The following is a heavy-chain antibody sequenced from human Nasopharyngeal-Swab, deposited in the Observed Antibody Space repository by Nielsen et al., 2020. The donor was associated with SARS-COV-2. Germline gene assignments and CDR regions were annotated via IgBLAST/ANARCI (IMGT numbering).Heavy chain of an antibody. D-gene: IGHD3-16*02. CDR1: GFRFSTYW. Sequence: GESLKISRAASGFRFSTYWMTRVRQAPGKGLEWVANIKQDGSEKYYVDSVKGRFTVSRDNPKNLLYLQVNSLRAEDTAVYYCARQGVFVPAYFHQYYMDVWGKGTTVTVSS. J-gene: IGHJ6*03. V-gene: IGHV3-7*03. CDR3: ARQGVFVPAYFHQYYMDV. CDR2: IKQDGSEK.